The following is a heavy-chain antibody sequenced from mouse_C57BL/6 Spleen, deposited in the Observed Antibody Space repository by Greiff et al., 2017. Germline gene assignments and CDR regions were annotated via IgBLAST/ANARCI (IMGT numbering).Heavy chain of an antibody. Sequence: QVQLQQSGAELVRPGASVTLSCKASGYTFTDYEMHWVKQTPVHGLEWIGAIDPETGGTASNQKFKGKAILTADKSSSTAYMELRSLTSEDSAVYYGTKGPIYYGNYDAMDYWGQGTSVTVSS. CDR2: IDPETGGT. J-gene: IGHJ4*01. CDR1: GYTFTDYE. CDR3: TKGPIYYGNYDAMDY. V-gene: IGHV1-15*01. D-gene: IGHD2-1*01.